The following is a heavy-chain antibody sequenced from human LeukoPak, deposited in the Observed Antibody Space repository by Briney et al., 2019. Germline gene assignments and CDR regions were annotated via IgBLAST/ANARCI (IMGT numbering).Heavy chain of an antibody. V-gene: IGHV3-53*01. J-gene: IGHJ4*02. D-gene: IGHD6-13*01. Sequence: PGGSLRLSCAASGFTVSSNYMNWVRQAPGKGLEWVSVIYSGGSTYYADSVKGRFTISRDNSKNTLYLQMNSLRGEDTAVYYCARLGSIAAAGTPDYWGQGTLVTVSS. CDR2: IYSGGST. CDR3: ARLGSIAAAGTPDY. CDR1: GFTVSSNY.